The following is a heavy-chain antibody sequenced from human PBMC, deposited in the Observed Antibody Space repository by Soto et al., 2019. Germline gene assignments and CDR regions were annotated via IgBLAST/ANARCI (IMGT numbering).Heavy chain of an antibody. CDR2: ISAYNGNT. D-gene: IGHD3-22*01. CDR3: ASSGIDYYDSSGYYYGAFDI. V-gene: IGHV1-18*01. J-gene: IGHJ3*02. Sequence: ASVKVSCKASGYTFTSYGISWVRQAPGQGLEWMGWISAYNGNTNYAQKLQGRVTMTTDTSTSTAYMELSSLRSEDTAVYYCASSGIDYYDSSGYYYGAFDIWGQGTMVTVSS. CDR1: GYTFTSYG.